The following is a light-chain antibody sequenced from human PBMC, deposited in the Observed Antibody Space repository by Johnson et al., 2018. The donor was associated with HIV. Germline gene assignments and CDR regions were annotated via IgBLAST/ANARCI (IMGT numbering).Light chain of an antibody. J-gene: IGLJ1*01. CDR2: ENN. V-gene: IGLV1-51*02. Sequence: QSILTQPPSVSAAPGQNVNISCSGGSSNIGSNYVSWYQQFPGTTPKLLIYENNKRPSGIPDRFSDSQSGTSATLAIPGLPPGDETDYYCGTWDTCLGAQYVFGSGTKVTVL. CDR1: SSNIGSNY. CDR3: GTWDTCLGAQYV.